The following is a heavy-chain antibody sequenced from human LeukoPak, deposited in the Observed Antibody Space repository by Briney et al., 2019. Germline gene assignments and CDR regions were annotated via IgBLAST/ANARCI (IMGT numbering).Heavy chain of an antibody. J-gene: IGHJ3*02. D-gene: IGHD1-26*01. V-gene: IGHV1-2*02. CDR2: INPNSGGT. CDR3: ARDLIVGATLAGGHDAFDI. Sequence: ASVKVSCKASGYTFTGYYMHWVRQAPGQGLEWMGWINPNSGGTKYAPKFQGRVTMTRDTSISTAFMELSRLRSDDTAVYYCARDLIVGATLAGGHDAFDIWGQGTMVTVSS. CDR1: GYTFTGYY.